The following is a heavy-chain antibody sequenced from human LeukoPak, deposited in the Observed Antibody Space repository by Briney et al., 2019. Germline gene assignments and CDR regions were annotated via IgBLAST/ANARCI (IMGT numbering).Heavy chain of an antibody. CDR2: ISWNSGSI. Sequence: GGSLRLSCAASGFTFDDYAMHWVRQAPGKGLEWVSAISWNSGSIGYADSVKGRFTISRDNAKNSRYLQMNSLRAEDTALYYCAKEIDPTSGTYPDYWGQGTLVTVSS. CDR3: AKEIDPTSGTYPDY. V-gene: IGHV3-9*01. D-gene: IGHD1-26*01. CDR1: GFTFDDYA. J-gene: IGHJ4*02.